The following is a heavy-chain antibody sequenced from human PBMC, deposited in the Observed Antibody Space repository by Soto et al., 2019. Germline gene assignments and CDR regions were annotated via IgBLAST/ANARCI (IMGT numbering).Heavy chain of an antibody. CDR1: GYTFTSYF. J-gene: IGHJ3*02. V-gene: IGHV1-46*01. CDR3: ARVSRGAFDI. D-gene: IGHD3-16*02. Sequence: QVQLVQSGAEVKKPGASVKVSCKASGYTFTSYFIHWVRQAPGQGLEWMGVLDPSGVATNSAQKFQGRLTMTRDTSTSTVYMDMTSLASDDTALYYCARVSRGAFDIWGQWTLVTVSS. CDR2: LDPSGVAT.